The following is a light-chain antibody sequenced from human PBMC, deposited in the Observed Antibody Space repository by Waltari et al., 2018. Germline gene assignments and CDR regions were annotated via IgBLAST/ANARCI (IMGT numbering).Light chain of an antibody. CDR3: QQGNSNPYS. V-gene: IGKV1-9*01. CDR1: QGISSY. CDR2: YAN. J-gene: IGKJ2*03. Sequence: DIQMSQSPSSLSASVGARVTITCRASQGISSYLNWYQQKPGKAPNLLIYYANTLASGVPSRFSGSGSGTEFTLTISSLQPEDFATYYCQQGNSNPYSFGQGTKVEIK.